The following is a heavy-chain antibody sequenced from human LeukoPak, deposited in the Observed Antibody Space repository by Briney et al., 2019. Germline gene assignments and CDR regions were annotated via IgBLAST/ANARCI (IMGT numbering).Heavy chain of an antibody. D-gene: IGHD1-26*01. CDR1: GGTFSSYA. J-gene: IGHJ4*02. V-gene: IGHV1-69*05. Sequence: ASVKVSCKASGGTFSSYAISWVRQAPGQGLEWMGRIIPIFGTANYAQKFQGRATITTDESTTTAYMELSSLRSEDTAVYYCARCPPSGSYACVHWGQGTLVTVSS. CDR2: IIPIFGTA. CDR3: ARCPPSGSYACVH.